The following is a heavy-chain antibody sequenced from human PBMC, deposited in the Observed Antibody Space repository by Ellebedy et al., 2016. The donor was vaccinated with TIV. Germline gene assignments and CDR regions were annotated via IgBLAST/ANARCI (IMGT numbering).Heavy chain of an antibody. D-gene: IGHD6-19*01. J-gene: IGHJ6*01. V-gene: IGHV3-33*01. Sequence: GESLKISCTASGFTFSSHTMHWVRQAPGKGLEWVAVVWYDGSQMYYADSVKGRFTISRDNSKYTLYLQMNSLRAEDTAVYYFARPREQRWLGFGMDVWGQGTTVTVSS. CDR3: ARPREQRWLGFGMDV. CDR1: GFTFSSHT. CDR2: VWYDGSQM.